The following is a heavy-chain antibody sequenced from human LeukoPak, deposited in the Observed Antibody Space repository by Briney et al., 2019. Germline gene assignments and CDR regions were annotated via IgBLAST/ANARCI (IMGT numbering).Heavy chain of an antibody. Sequence: PSGTLSLTCTVSGGSISSYYWSWIRQHPGKGLEWIGYIYYSGSTYYNPSLKSRVTISVDTSKNQFSLKLSSVTAADTAVYYCARDYGAAGTGAIDYWGQGTLVTVSS. D-gene: IGHD6-13*01. CDR1: GGSISSYY. J-gene: IGHJ4*02. CDR3: ARDYGAAGTGAIDY. CDR2: IYYSGST. V-gene: IGHV4-59*06.